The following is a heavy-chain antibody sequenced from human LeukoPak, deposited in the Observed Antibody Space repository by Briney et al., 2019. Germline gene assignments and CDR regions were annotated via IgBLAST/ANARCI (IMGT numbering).Heavy chain of an antibody. V-gene: IGHV4-31*03. D-gene: IGHD4-17*01. CDR2: IYYSGST. CDR3: ARDKGTVTSLTTFDY. Sequence: SETLSLTCTVSGGSISSGGYYWSCIRQHPGKGLEWIGYIYYSGSTYYNPSLKSRVTISVDTSKNQFSLKLSSVTAADTAVYYCARDKGTVTSLTTFDYWGQGTLVTVSS. J-gene: IGHJ4*02. CDR1: GGSISSGGYY.